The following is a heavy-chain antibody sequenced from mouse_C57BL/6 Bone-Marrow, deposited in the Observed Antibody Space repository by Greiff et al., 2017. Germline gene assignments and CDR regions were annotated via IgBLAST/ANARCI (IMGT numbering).Heavy chain of an antibody. CDR3: ERGGGAMDY. V-gene: IGHV1-7*01. J-gene: IGHJ4*01. CDR2: INPSSGYT. Sequence: QVQLQQSGAELAKPGASVKLSCKASGYTFTSYWMHWVKQRPGQGLEWIGYINPSSGYTKYNQKFKDKDTLTADKSSSTAYMQLSSLTYEDSAVYYGERGGGAMDYWGQGTSVTVSS. CDR1: GYTFTSYW.